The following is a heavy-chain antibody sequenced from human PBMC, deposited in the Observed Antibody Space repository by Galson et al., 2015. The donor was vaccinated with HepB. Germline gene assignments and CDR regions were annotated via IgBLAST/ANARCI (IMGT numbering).Heavy chain of an antibody. V-gene: IGHV3-73*01. CDR1: GFTFSGSA. J-gene: IGHJ4*02. CDR3: AKVASSWYSGAFDI. Sequence: SLRLSCAGSGFTFSGSAMHWVRQASGKGLEWVGRIGSESYNYATAYTASVKGRFTISRDDSKNTAFLQMNNLRTEDTAVYYCAKVASSWYSGAFDIWGRGTLVTVSS. CDR2: IGSESYNYAT. D-gene: IGHD6-13*01.